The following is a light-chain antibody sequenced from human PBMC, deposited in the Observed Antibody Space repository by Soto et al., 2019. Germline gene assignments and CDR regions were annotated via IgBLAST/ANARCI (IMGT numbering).Light chain of an antibody. V-gene: IGLV1-51*01. Sequence: QSVLTQPPSVSAAPGQKVTISCSGSSSNVGSNYVSWYQQLPGTAPKLLIYDNGKRRSGIPDRFSGSQSGTSATLGITGLQTGDEADYYCGTWDNSLSAVFGGGTKVTVL. J-gene: IGLJ2*01. CDR2: DNG. CDR3: GTWDNSLSAV. CDR1: SSNVGSNY.